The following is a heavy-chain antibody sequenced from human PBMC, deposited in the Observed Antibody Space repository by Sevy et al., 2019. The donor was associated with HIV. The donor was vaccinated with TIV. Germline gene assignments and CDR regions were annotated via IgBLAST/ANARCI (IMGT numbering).Heavy chain of an antibody. CDR3: ARGKHVSDYYGSFDY. D-gene: IGHD3-3*01. CDR1: GFTVSSNF. J-gene: IGHJ4*02. V-gene: IGHV3-53*01. Sequence: GGSLRLSCAVSGFTVSSNFMSWVRQAPGKGLEWVSVIWLGGTTYYADSVKGRFTISRDNSTNTVYLHMNSLRAEDTAVYYCARGKHVSDYYGSFDYWGQGTLVTVSS. CDR2: IWLGGTT.